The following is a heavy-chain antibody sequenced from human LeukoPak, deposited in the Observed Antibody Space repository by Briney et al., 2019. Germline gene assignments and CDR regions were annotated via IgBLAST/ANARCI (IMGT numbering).Heavy chain of an antibody. Sequence: GGSLRLSCAASGFTFSDYWMSWVRQAPGKGLEWVANIKQDGSEKYYVDSVKGRFTISRDNAKNSLYLQMNSLRAEDTAVYYCARSGLRDYYDSSGYYSCFDYWGQGTLVTVSS. CDR2: IKQDGSEK. D-gene: IGHD3-22*01. CDR1: GFTFSDYW. CDR3: ARSGLRDYYDSSGYYSCFDY. J-gene: IGHJ4*02. V-gene: IGHV3-7*01.